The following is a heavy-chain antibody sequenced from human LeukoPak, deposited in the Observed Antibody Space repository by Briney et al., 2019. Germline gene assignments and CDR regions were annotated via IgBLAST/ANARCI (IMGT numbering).Heavy chain of an antibody. CDR1: GGSISSGSYY. CDR3: ERVPLTDGSGSYYKRDIYYYYGMDV. J-gene: IGHJ6*02. Sequence: SETLSLTCTVSGGSISSGSYYWSWIRQPAGKGLEWIGRIYTSGSTNYNPSLKSRVTISVDTSKNQFSLKLSSVTAADTAVYYCERVPLTDGSGSYYKRDIYYYYGMDVWGQGTTVTVSS. CDR2: IYTSGST. V-gene: IGHV4-61*02. D-gene: IGHD3-10*01.